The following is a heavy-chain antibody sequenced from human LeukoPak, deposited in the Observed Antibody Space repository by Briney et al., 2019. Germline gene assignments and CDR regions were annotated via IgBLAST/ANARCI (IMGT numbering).Heavy chain of an antibody. D-gene: IGHD6-13*01. CDR2: ISGSGGDT. CDR3: ARTIAQYSNSWLYFYCGLDV. CDR1: GFTFSSYA. V-gene: IGHV3-23*01. Sequence: GGSLRLSCAASGFTFSSYAIYWVRQAPGKGLEWVSGISGSGGDTYFADSVKGLFTISRDNSKNTVFLQMDSLRAEDTAVYYCARTIAQYSNSWLYFYCGLDVWGGGTTVTVSS. J-gene: IGHJ6*01.